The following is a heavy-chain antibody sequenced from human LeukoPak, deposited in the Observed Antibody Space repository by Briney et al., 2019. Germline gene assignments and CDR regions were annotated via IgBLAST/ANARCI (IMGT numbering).Heavy chain of an antibody. CDR1: GGSISSGGYY. CDR3: ARDKLAYCGGDCYRPHYYYYYGMDV. Sequence: SETLSLTCTVSGGSISSGGYYWSWIRQRPGKGLEWIGYIYYSGSTNYNPSLKSRVTISVDTSKNQFSLKLSSVTAADTAVYYCARDKLAYCGGDCYRPHYYYYYGMDVWGQGTTVTVSS. V-gene: IGHV4-61*08. D-gene: IGHD2-21*02. J-gene: IGHJ6*02. CDR2: IYYSGST.